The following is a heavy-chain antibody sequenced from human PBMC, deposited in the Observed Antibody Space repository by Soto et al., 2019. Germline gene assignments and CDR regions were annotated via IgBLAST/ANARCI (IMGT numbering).Heavy chain of an antibody. CDR1: GGSFSCYY. CDR3: ARAGYQLLYWLGLDYYYYGMDV. V-gene: IGHV4-34*01. D-gene: IGHD2-2*02. Sequence: SETLSLTCAVYGGSFSCYYWSWIRQPPGKGLEWIGEINHSGSTNYNPSLKSRVTISVDTSKNQFSLKLSSVTAADTAVYYCARAGYQLLYWLGLDYYYYGMDVWGQGTTVTVSS. CDR2: INHSGST. J-gene: IGHJ6*02.